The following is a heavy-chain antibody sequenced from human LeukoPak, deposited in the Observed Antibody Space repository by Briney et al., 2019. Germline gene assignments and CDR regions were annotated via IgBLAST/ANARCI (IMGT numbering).Heavy chain of an antibody. V-gene: IGHV3-21*01. CDR3: AKDPAQWELQNYFDY. CDR2: ITGGSTYI. D-gene: IGHD1-26*01. Sequence: PGGSLRLSCAASGFTFSSYTMNWVRQAPGRGLEWVSTITGGSTYIYYADSVKGRFTISRDNTENSLSLQMNSLRAEDTAVYYCAKDPAQWELQNYFDYWGQGTLVTVSS. J-gene: IGHJ4*02. CDR1: GFTFSSYT.